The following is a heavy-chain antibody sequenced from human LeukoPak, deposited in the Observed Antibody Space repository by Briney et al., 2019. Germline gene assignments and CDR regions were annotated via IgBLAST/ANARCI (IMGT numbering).Heavy chain of an antibody. CDR2: IKQDGSEK. V-gene: IGHV3-7*04. CDR3: ARDRRPQAYSGLGV. Sequence: PGGSLRLSCAASGFTFSIYWMSWVRQAPGKGLEWVANIKQDGSEKYYVDSVKGRFTISRDNAKNSLYLQMNSLRAEDTAVYYCARDRRPQAYSGLGVWGQGTTVTVSS. CDR1: GFTFSIYW. J-gene: IGHJ6*02.